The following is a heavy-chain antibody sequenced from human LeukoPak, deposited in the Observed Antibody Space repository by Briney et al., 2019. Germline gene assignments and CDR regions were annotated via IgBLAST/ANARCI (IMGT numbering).Heavy chain of an antibody. Sequence: PGRSLRLSCTASGFTFGDYAMSWVRQAPGKGLEWVGFIRSKAYGGTTEYAASVKGRFTISRDDSKSIAYLQMNSLKTEDTAVYYCTRARITIFGVVDCWGQGTLVTVSS. CDR3: TRARITIFGVVDC. J-gene: IGHJ4*02. D-gene: IGHD3-3*01. CDR1: GFTFGDYA. V-gene: IGHV3-49*04. CDR2: IRSKAYGGTT.